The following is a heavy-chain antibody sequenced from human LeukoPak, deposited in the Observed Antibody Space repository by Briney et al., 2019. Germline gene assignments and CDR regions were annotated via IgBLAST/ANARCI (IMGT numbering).Heavy chain of an antibody. J-gene: IGHJ3*02. D-gene: IGHD2-21*01. CDR2: INHSGST. Sequence: PSETLSLTCAVYGGSFSGYYWSWIRQPPGKGLEWIGEINHSGSTNYNPSLKSRVTISVDTSKNQFSLKLSSVTAADTAVYYCARDLGGDLPSAFDIWGQGTMVTVSS. CDR3: ARDLGGDLPSAFDI. V-gene: IGHV4-34*01. CDR1: GGSFSGYY.